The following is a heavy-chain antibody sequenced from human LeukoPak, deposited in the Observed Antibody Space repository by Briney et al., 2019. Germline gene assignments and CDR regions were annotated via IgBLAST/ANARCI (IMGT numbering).Heavy chain of an antibody. CDR1: GFTFSSYG. CDR3: AKDRAFHDYGDYGYFDY. J-gene: IGHJ4*02. D-gene: IGHD4-17*01. Sequence: GFLRLSCAASGFTFSSYGMHWVRQAPGKGLEWVAVISYDGSNKYYADSVKGRFTISRDNSKNTLYLQMNSLRAEDTAVYYCAKDRAFHDYGDYGYFDYWGQGTLVTVSS. V-gene: IGHV3-30*18. CDR2: ISYDGSNK.